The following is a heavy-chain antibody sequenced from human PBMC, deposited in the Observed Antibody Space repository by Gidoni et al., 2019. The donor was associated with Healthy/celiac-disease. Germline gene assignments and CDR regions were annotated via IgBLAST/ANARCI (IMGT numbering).Heavy chain of an antibody. Sequence: QVQLVQSGAEVKKPGASVKVSCKASGYTFTGYYMPWVRQAPGQGLEWMGWINPNSGGTNYAQKFQGWVTMTRDTSISTAYMELSRLRSDDTAVYYCARDQGIIAVDAFDIWGQGTMVTVSS. CDR3: ARDQGIIAVDAFDI. D-gene: IGHD6-19*01. V-gene: IGHV1-2*04. J-gene: IGHJ3*02. CDR2: INPNSGGT. CDR1: GYTFTGYY.